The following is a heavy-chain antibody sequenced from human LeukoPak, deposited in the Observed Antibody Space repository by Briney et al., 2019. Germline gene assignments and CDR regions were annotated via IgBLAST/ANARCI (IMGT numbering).Heavy chain of an antibody. CDR3: ARDRGNYDSSDPLDY. Sequence: GASVKVSCKTSGYTSTTYGISWVRQAPGQGLEWMGWISAYNGNTNYAQKLQGRVTMTTDASTSTAYMELRSLRSDDTAVYYCARDRGNYDSSDPLDYWGQGTLVTVSS. CDR1: GYTSTTYG. V-gene: IGHV1-18*01. J-gene: IGHJ4*02. CDR2: ISAYNGNT. D-gene: IGHD3-22*01.